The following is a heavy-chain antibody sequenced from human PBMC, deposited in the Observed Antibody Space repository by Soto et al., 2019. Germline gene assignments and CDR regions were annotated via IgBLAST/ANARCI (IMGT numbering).Heavy chain of an antibody. CDR1: GGSISGYF. D-gene: IGHD1-1*01. V-gene: IGHV4-59*08. CDR3: ARHKLERQSCFDS. CDR2: IYYSGST. Sequence: SETLSLTCTVSGGSISGYFWSWIRQPPGKGLEWIGSIYYSGSTNYNPSLKSRVTISVDTSKNQFSLKLSFVTAADTAVYYCARHKLERQSCFDSWGQGSLVTVSS. J-gene: IGHJ4*02.